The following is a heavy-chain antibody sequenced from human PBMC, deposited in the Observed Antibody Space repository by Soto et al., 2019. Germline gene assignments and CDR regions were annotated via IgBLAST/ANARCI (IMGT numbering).Heavy chain of an antibody. J-gene: IGHJ4*02. D-gene: IGHD4-4*01. V-gene: IGHV3-23*01. CDR2: ISGSGGT. Sequence: EVQLLEAGGDLVQPGGSLRLSCTASGFTFSNCAMSWVCQAPGKGLEWISAISGSGGTYYADSVKGLFTVSRDNSKNTLYLHMNSLRAEDTALYSCARGAPYSNSWADFNSWRQGTLVTVTS. CDR3: ARGAPYSNSWADFNS. CDR1: GFTFSNCA.